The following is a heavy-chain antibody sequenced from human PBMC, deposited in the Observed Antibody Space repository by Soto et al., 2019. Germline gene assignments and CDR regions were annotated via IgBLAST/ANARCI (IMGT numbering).Heavy chain of an antibody. CDR1: GFTFSSYA. V-gene: IGHV3-23*01. CDR2: ITGSGRSI. CDR3: AKDAVSGDGLWLVSA. D-gene: IGHD2-21*02. Sequence: PGGSLRLSCAASGFTFSSYAMSWVRQAPGKGQEWVSGITGSGRSIEYTDSVKGRFTISRDNSRNTVYLQMDYLRAEDTAMYYCAKDAVSGDGLWLVSAWGQGTPVTVSS. J-gene: IGHJ5*02.